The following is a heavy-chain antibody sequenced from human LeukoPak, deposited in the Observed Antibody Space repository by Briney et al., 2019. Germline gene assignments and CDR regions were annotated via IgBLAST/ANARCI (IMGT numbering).Heavy chain of an antibody. Sequence: ASVKVSCKASGYTFTGYYMHWVRQAPGQGLEWKGWINPNGGGTNYAQKFQGRVTMTRDTSISTAYMELSRLRSDDTAVYYCARISFYGGISDAFDIWGQGTMVTVSS. V-gene: IGHV1-2*02. CDR1: GYTFTGYY. CDR3: ARISFYGGISDAFDI. D-gene: IGHD4-23*01. J-gene: IGHJ3*02. CDR2: INPNGGGT.